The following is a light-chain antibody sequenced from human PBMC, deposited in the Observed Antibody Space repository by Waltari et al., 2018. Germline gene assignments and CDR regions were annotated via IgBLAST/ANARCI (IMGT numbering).Light chain of an antibody. CDR1: SSNIGSNY. CDR3: AAWDDSLSGWV. J-gene: IGLJ3*02. V-gene: IGLV1-47*01. Sequence: QSVLPQPPSASGTSGPRVSISCSGSSSNIGSNYVYWYQQLPGTAPKLLIYRNNQRPSGVPDRFSGSKSGTSASLAISGLRSEDEADYYCAAWDDSLSGWVFGGGTKLTVL. CDR2: RNN.